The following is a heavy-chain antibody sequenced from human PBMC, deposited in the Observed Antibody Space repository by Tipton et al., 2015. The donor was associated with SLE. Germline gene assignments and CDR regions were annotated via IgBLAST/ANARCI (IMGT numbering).Heavy chain of an antibody. Sequence: GSLRLSCTVSGFTFTNAWMSWVRQAPGKGLEWVSAITGSGDRTYYIDSVKGRFTISRDNSKNSLYLQMNGLRAEDTAVYYCARSPVDYWNGYSAWGQGTLVAVSS. J-gene: IGHJ4*02. V-gene: IGHV3-23*01. CDR3: ARSPVDYWNGYSA. CDR1: GFTFTNAW. D-gene: IGHD3-3*01. CDR2: ITGSGDRT.